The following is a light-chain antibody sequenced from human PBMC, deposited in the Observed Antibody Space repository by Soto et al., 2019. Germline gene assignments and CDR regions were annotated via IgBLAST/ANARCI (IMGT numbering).Light chain of an antibody. CDR2: DVN. CDR1: HSDIGTYNS. Sequence: QSALTQPRSVSGSPGQSVTISCTGAHSDIGTYNSVSWYQQHPDKAPKLIIYDVNKRPSGVPDRFSGSKSGNTASLTISGLQEDDEADYYCCSYAGFHPYVFRSATTFTVL. CDR3: CSYAGFHPYV. V-gene: IGLV2-11*01. J-gene: IGLJ1*01.